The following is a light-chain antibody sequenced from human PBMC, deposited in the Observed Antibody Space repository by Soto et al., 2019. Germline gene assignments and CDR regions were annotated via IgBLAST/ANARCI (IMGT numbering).Light chain of an antibody. Sequence: QSVLTQPASVSGSPGQSITISCTGTSSDIGGYHYVYWFQQHPGKAPKLMIYDVSTRPSGVSDRFSGSKSGNTASLTISGLQAEDEADYYCSSYTSGITVFFGGGTKLTVL. J-gene: IGLJ2*01. CDR3: SSYTSGITVF. CDR2: DVS. CDR1: SSDIGGYHY. V-gene: IGLV2-14*01.